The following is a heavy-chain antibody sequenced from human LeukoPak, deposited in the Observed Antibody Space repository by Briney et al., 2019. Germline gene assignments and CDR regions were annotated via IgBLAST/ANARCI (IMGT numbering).Heavy chain of an antibody. V-gene: IGHV5-51*01. Sequence: KVSCKASGYTFTSDWIGWVRQMPGKGQEWMGIIYPGDSDTTYSPSFQGQVTISADKSISTAYLEWRSLKASDSAMYYCARRQNRRDLGMVLRYWYFDLWGHGTLVTVSS. CDR1: GYTFTSDW. CDR3: ARRQNRRDLGMVLRYWYFDL. J-gene: IGHJ2*01. D-gene: IGHD2-8*01. CDR2: IYPGDSDT.